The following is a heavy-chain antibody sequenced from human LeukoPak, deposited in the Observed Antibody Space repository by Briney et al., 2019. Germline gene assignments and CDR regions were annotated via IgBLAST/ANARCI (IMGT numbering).Heavy chain of an antibody. V-gene: IGHV3-21*01. CDR2: ISDRGTFT. CDR3: ARVTDFDY. Sequence: PGGSLRLSCEATGFIFTNYSMIWVRQPPGGGLEWVSSISDRGTFTYYADSVKGRFTISRDNAKNSLYLQMNSLRAEDTAVYYCARVTDFDYWGQGTLVTVSS. J-gene: IGHJ4*02. CDR1: GFIFTNYS.